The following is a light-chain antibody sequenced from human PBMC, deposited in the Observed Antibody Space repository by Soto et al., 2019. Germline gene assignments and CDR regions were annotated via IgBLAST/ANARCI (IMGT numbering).Light chain of an antibody. CDR2: DAS. Sequence: DIQLTQSPSFLSASVGDRVSITCRASQGISSYLAWYQQKPGKAPKLLIYDASTMQSGVPSRFSGTGSGTEFTLTISSLQPEDLASYYCQQLSTNPLTFDGGTKVEIK. CDR3: QQLSTNPLT. CDR1: QGISSY. V-gene: IGKV1-9*01. J-gene: IGKJ4*01.